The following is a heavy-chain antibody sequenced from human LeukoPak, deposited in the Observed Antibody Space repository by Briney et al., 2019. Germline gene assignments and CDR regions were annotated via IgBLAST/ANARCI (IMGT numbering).Heavy chain of an antibody. V-gene: IGHV1-69*13. D-gene: IGHD5-12*01. Sequence: SVKVSCKASGYTFTSYGISWVRQAPGQGLEWMGGIIPIFGTANYAQKFQGRVTITADESTSTAYMELSSLRSEDTAVYYCASGSGGYSGYAPAYWGQGTLVTVSS. J-gene: IGHJ4*02. CDR1: GYTFTSYG. CDR3: ASGSGGYSGYAPAY. CDR2: IIPIFGTA.